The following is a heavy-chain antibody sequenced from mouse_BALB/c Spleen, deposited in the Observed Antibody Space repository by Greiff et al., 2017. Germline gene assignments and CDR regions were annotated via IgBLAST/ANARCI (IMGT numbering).Heavy chain of an antibody. J-gene: IGHJ1*01. CDR3: ARRGLFGWYFDV. CDR1: GFTFTDYY. D-gene: IGHD3-1*01. CDR2: IRNKANGYTT. Sequence: EVQLVESGGGLVQPGGSLRLSCATSGFTFTDYYMSWVRQPPGKALEWLGFIRNKANGYTTEYSASVKGRFTISRDNSQSILYLQMNTLRAEDSATYYCARRGLFGWYFDVWGAGTTVTVSS. V-gene: IGHV7-3*02.